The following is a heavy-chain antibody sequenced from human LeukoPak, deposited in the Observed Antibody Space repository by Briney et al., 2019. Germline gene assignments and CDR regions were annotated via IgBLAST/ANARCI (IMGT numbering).Heavy chain of an antibody. CDR3: AREGSSGGYSYGKYFDF. CDR1: GFTFTTYV. V-gene: IGHV3-23*01. CDR2: ISGRGGST. Sequence: QPGGSLRLSCVASGFTFTTYVMNWVRQAPGKGLEWVSGISGRGGSTYYADSVKGRFTISRDNSKNMLYLQMNSLRAEDTAVYYCAREGSSGGYSYGKYFDFWGQGTLVTVSS. J-gene: IGHJ4*02. D-gene: IGHD5-18*01.